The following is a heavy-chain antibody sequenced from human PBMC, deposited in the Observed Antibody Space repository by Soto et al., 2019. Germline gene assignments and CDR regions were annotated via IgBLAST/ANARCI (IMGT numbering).Heavy chain of an antibody. D-gene: IGHD6-19*01. CDR2: FDPEDGET. V-gene: IGHV1-24*01. CDR3: ATVEGSGWTHYFDY. J-gene: IGHJ4*02. CDR1: GYTLTELS. Sequence: ASVKVSCTVSGYTLTELSMHWVRQAPGKGLEWMGGFDPEDGETIYAQKFQGRVTMTEDTSTDTAYMELSSLRSEDTAVYYCATVEGSGWTHYFDYWGQGTLVTVSS.